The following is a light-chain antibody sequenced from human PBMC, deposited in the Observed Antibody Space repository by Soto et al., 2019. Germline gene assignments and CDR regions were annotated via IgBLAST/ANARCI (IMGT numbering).Light chain of an antibody. J-gene: IGKJ1*01. CDR2: DAS. V-gene: IGKV3-20*01. CDR1: QSVSSSY. Sequence: ETVLTQSPGTLSLSPGDRATLSCRASQSVSSSYLAWYQQKPGQAPRLLIYDASRRATGIPDRFSGSGSGTDFTLTISRLEPKDFAVYYCQQYGSTPRTFGQGTKVEIK. CDR3: QQYGSTPRT.